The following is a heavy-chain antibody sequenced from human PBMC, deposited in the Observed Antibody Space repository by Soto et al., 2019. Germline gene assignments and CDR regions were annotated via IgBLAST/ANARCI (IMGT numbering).Heavy chain of an antibody. J-gene: IGHJ4*02. CDR3: ARVSYSGYDWRFDY. D-gene: IGHD5-12*01. CDR2: IYYSGST. Sequence: SETLSLTCTVSGGSISSYYWSWIRQPPGKGLEWIGYIYYSGSTNYNPSLKSRVTISVDTSKNQFSLKLSSVTAADTAVYYCARVSYSGYDWRFDYWGQGTLVTVSS. CDR1: GGSISSYY. V-gene: IGHV4-59*01.